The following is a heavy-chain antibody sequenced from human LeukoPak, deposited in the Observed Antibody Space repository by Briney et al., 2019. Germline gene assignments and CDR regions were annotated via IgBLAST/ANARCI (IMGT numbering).Heavy chain of an antibody. V-gene: IGHV3-9*01. CDR2: ISWKSGSI. D-gene: IGHD6-19*01. Sequence: GGSLRLSCAASGFTFDDYAMYWVRQPPGRGLEWVSGISWKSGSIGYADSVKGRFTISRDNSKNTLYLQMNSLRAEDTAVYYCAKPFSSGWSAGYFDYWGQGTLVTVSS. CDR1: GFTFDDYA. CDR3: AKPFSSGWSAGYFDY. J-gene: IGHJ4*02.